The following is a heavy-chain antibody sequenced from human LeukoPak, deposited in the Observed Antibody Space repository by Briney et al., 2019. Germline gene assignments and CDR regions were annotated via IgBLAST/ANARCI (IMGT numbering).Heavy chain of an antibody. J-gene: IGHJ4*02. CDR3: ARSLVYCTNGVCYSDY. CDR1: GYTFTGYY. V-gene: IGHV1-2*02. D-gene: IGHD2-8*01. CDR2: INPNSGGT. Sequence: GAPVKVSCKASGYTFTGYYMHWVRQAPGQGLEWMGWINPNSGGTNYAQKFQGRVTMTRDTSISTAYMELSRLRSDDTAVYYCARSLVYCTNGVCYSDYWGQGTLVTVSS.